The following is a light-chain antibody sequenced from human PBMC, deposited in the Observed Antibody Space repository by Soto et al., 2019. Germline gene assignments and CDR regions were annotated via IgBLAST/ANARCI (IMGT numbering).Light chain of an antibody. V-gene: IGKV1-33*01. CDR1: QDITTS. CDR3: LQDYNYPRT. Sequence: DIQMTQSPSSLSASVGDRVTITCQASQDITTSLSWYQQKPGQAPKILLFDSSNLETGVPSRFSGSGSGTDFTFTISSLQPEDIATYYCLQDYNYPRTFGQGTKLQIK. J-gene: IGKJ2*01. CDR2: DSS.